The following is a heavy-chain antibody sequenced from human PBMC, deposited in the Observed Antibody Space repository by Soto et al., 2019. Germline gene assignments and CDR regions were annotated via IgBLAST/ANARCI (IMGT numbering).Heavy chain of an antibody. CDR3: ARDVVDTSEGYYYYGMDV. D-gene: IGHD5-18*01. CDR2: IYSGGST. V-gene: IGHV3-53*02. Sequence: EVQLVETGGGLIQPGGSLRLSCAASGFTVSSNYMSWVRQAPGKGLERGSVIYSGGSTYYADSVKGRFTISRDNAKNTLYLQMNSLRAEDTAVYYCARDVVDTSEGYYYYGMDVWGQGTTVTVSS. CDR1: GFTVSSNY. J-gene: IGHJ6*02.